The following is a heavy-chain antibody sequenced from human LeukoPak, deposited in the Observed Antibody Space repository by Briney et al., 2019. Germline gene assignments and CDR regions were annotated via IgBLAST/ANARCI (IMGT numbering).Heavy chain of an antibody. Sequence: PGGSLRLSCTASTLTSNNYWMSWVRQAPGKGLEWVANIKQDGSEKYHVDSVKGRFTISRDNAKNSLYLQMNSLRAEDTAVYYCASRAGYTGSWSAFDYWGQGTLVTVSS. V-gene: IGHV3-7*05. CDR1: TLTSNNYW. CDR2: IKQDGSEK. J-gene: IGHJ4*02. CDR3: ASRAGYTGSWSAFDY. D-gene: IGHD6-13*01.